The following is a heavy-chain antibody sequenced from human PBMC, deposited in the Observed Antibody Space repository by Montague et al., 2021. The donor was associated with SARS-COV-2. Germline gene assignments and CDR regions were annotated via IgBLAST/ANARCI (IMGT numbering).Heavy chain of an antibody. CDR3: ASNPRHDYGDYLGH. CDR1: GFSVSSNY. J-gene: IGHJ4*02. Sequence: SLRLSCAASGFSVSSNYINWVRQAPGKGLEWVSVIYSGGDTYYADSVKGRFTLSRDDSKNTLYLQMNNLRAKDTAVYYCASNPRHDYGDYLGHWGQGTLVTVSS. CDR2: IYSGGDT. V-gene: IGHV3-53*01. D-gene: IGHD4-17*01.